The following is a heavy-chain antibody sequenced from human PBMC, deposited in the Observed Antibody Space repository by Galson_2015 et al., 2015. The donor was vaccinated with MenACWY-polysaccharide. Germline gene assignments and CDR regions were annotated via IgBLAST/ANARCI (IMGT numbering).Heavy chain of an antibody. CDR2: LTGSGDST. D-gene: IGHD3-3*01. J-gene: IGHJ4*02. CDR3: AKSDIWAYNRALEGYFDY. CDR1: GFVFRTSA. V-gene: IGHV3-23*01. Sequence: SLRLSCAASGFVFRTSAMSWVRQAPGKGLEWVSMLTGSGDSTCYADSVKGRFTISRDKSKDTLYLQMNSLRAEDTAVYYCAKSDIWAYNRALEGYFDYWGQGTLVTVSS.